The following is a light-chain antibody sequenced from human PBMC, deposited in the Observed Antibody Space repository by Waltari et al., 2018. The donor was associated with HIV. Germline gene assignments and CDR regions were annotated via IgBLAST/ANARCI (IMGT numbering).Light chain of an antibody. J-gene: IGLJ2*01. CDR1: SSDIGYYDS. V-gene: IGLV2-14*01. Sequence: QSALTQPASVSGSPGQSITIPCTGTSSDIGYYDSVSWYQLHPGKAPKLIISDVNNRPSGVSDRFSGSKSDNTASLTISGLQTDDEADYYCSSYSGITTLVFGGGTKVTVL. CDR2: DVN. CDR3: SSYSGITTLV.